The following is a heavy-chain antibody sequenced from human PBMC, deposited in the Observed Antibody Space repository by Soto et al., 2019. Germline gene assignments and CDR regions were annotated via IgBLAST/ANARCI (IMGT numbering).Heavy chain of an antibody. CDR2: INSDGSST. Sequence: GGSLRLSCAASGFTFSSYWMHWVRQAPGKGLVWVSRINSDGSSTSYADSVKGRFTISRDNAKNTLYLQMNSLRAEDTAVYYCARKGEWLRFNYYYYYMDVWGKGTTVTVSS. D-gene: IGHD5-12*01. CDR3: ARKGEWLRFNYYYYYMDV. V-gene: IGHV3-74*01. CDR1: GFTFSSYW. J-gene: IGHJ6*03.